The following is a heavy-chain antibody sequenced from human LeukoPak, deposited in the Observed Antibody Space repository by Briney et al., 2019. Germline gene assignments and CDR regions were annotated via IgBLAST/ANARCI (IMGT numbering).Heavy chain of an antibody. CDR3: ATDWVVVPGRGGFDY. Sequence: PGGSLRLSCAASGFTFSSYAMSWVRQAPGKGLEWVAVISFDANNKDYADSVKGRFTLSRDNSKNTMYLQMNSLRNEDTAVYYCATDWVVVPGRGGFDYWGQGTLVTVSS. V-gene: IGHV3-30-3*01. CDR2: ISFDANNK. CDR1: GFTFSSYA. D-gene: IGHD2-15*01. J-gene: IGHJ4*02.